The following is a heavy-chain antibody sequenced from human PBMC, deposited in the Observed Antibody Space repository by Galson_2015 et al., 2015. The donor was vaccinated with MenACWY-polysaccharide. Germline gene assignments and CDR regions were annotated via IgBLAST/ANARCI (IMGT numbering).Heavy chain of an antibody. Sequence: SRRLSCAASGVTFSSAWMHWARQAPGKGRGWVSRILSDGRSTSYADYVMVRSTISRDNSTNMMHLQMKGLRGEDTAVYYCKRGSQYSANYGGDLGQGTLVTVSS. CDR1: GVTFSSAW. J-gene: IGHJ4*02. CDR3: KRGSQYSANYGGD. CDR2: ILSDGRST. V-gene: IGHV3-74*01. D-gene: IGHD6-6*01.